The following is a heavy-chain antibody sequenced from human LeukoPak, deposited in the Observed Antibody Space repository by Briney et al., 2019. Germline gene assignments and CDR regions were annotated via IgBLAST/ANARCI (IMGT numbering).Heavy chain of an antibody. D-gene: IGHD3-22*01. J-gene: IGHJ4*02. CDR1: GYTFTSYD. V-gene: IGHV1-46*01. Sequence: ASVKVSCKASGYTFTSYDMHWVRQAPGQGLGGMEIINPSGGSTSYEQKFQGRVTMTRDMSTSTVYMELSSLRSEDTAVYYCARDVSDSSGYTFDYWGQGTLVTVSS. CDR3: ARDVSDSSGYTFDY. CDR2: INPSGGST.